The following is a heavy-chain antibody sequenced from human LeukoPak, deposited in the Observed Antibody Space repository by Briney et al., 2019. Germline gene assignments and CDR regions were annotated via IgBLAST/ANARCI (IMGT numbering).Heavy chain of an antibody. CDR1: GFTFSSYS. D-gene: IGHD1-26*01. CDR2: ISSSSSYI. CDR3: AKDPVGATDYYYYYMDV. J-gene: IGHJ6*03. Sequence: GGSLRLSCAASGFTFSSYSMNWVRPAPGKGLEWVSSISSSSSYIYYADSVKGGFTISRDNSKNTLYLQMNSLRAEDTAVYYCAKDPVGATDYYYYYMDVWGKGTTVTVSS. V-gene: IGHV3-21*01.